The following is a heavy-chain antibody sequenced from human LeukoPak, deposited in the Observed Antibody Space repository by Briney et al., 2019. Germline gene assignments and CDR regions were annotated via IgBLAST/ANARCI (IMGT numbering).Heavy chain of an antibody. V-gene: IGHV1-18*01. CDR2: ISAYNGDT. D-gene: IGHD2-15*01. Sequence: ASVKVSCKASGYTFTSYGISCVRQAPGQGLEWMGWISAYNGDTNYAQKLQGRVTMTTDTSTSTAYMELRSLRSESTVVYYCARDGRCSGGSCYSEAFDIWGQGTMVTVSS. J-gene: IGHJ3*02. CDR3: ARDGRCSGGSCYSEAFDI. CDR1: GYTFTSYG.